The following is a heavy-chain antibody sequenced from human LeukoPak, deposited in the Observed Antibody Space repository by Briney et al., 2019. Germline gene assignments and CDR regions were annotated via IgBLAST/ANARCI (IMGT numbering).Heavy chain of an antibody. J-gene: IGHJ3*02. CDR2: IYYSGRT. D-gene: IGHD3-22*01. CDR1: GGSISSYF. Sequence: SETLSLTCTVSGGSISSYFWSWIRQPPGKGLEYIGYIYYSGRTNYNPPLMSRVTMSVDTSKNQFSLKLSSVTAADTAVYYCARFGSSGYRAFDMWGQGTMVTVSS. V-gene: IGHV4-59*01. CDR3: ARFGSSGYRAFDM.